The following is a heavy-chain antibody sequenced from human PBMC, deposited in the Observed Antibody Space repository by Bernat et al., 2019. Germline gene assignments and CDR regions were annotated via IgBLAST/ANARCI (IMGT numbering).Heavy chain of an antibody. CDR1: GFTVGDHH. CDR3: SGYGGNSV. CDR2: IYNGGAT. J-gene: IGHJ4*02. V-gene: IGHV3-66*01. D-gene: IGHD2-21*02. Sequence: EVQVVTSGGGLVQPGESLRLSCAASGFTVGDHHMNWVRQAPGKGLEGVAVIYNGGATYYADSVQGRFTISRDSSKNTVYLQMSGLRAEDTAVYYCSGYGGNSVWDQGTRVTVSS.